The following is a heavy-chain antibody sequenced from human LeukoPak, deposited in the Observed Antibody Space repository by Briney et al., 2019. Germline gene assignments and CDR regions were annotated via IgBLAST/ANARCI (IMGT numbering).Heavy chain of an antibody. CDR1: GITFSNSA. V-gene: IGHV3-74*01. J-gene: IGHJ6*04. Sequence: GGSLRLSCVPSGITFSNSALSWVRQAPGKGLEWVSRISGDESSTSYADSVKGRFTISRDYAKNTLFLQMNSLRAEDTAVYYCASLKDIVVVPAAMDVWGKGTTVTVSS. CDR2: ISGDESST. CDR3: ASLKDIVVVPAAMDV. D-gene: IGHD2-2*01.